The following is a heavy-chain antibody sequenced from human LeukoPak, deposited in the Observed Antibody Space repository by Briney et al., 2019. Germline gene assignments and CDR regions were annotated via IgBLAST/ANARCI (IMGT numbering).Heavy chain of an antibody. Sequence: GASVKVSCKASGYTFTGYYMHWVRQAPGQGFEWMGWLNPNSGDTNYAQKFQGRVTMTRDTSISTAHMELSRLRSDDTAVYYCARANPPYCSSTTCLFDYWGQATLVTVSS. V-gene: IGHV1-2*02. CDR2: LNPNSGDT. D-gene: IGHD2-2*01. CDR1: GYTFTGYY. J-gene: IGHJ4*02. CDR3: ARANPPYCSSTTCLFDY.